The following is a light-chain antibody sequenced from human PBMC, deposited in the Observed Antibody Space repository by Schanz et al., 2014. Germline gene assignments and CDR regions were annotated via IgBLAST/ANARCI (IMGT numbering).Light chain of an antibody. J-gene: IGLJ3*02. Sequence: QSALTQPASVSGSLGQSITISCTGTSTDIGAWYQQHPGKAPKLIISDVSDRPSGVPDRFSGSRSGSTASLTVSGLQADDEADYYCCSYAGDNTLRFGGGTKVTVL. CDR1: STDIG. V-gene: IGLV2-8*01. CDR3: CSYAGDNTLR. CDR2: DVS.